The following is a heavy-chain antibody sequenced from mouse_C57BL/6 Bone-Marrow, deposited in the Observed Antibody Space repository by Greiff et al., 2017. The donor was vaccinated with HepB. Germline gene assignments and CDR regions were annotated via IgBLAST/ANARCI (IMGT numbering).Heavy chain of an antibody. CDR3: ARGDDWDYFDV. D-gene: IGHD4-1*01. J-gene: IGHJ1*03. CDR1: GYAFSSSW. V-gene: IGHV1-82*01. Sequence: VQLQQSGPELVKPGASVKISCKASGYAFSSSWMNWVKQRPGKGLEWIGRIYPGDGDTNYNGKFKGKATLTADKSSSTAYMQLSSLTSEDSAVYFCARGDDWDYFDVWGTGTTVTVSS. CDR2: IYPGDGDT.